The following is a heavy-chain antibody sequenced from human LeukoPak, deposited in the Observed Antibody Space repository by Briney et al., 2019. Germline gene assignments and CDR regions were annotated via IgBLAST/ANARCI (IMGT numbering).Heavy chain of an antibody. V-gene: IGHV5-51*01. D-gene: IGHD6-13*01. J-gene: IGHJ6*03. CDR2: IYPGDSDT. CDR3: ARHPIAAAGPYYYYYMDV. Sequence: GEFLKISCKGSGYSFTSYWIGWVRQMPGKGLEWMGIIYPGDSDTRYSPSFQGQVTISADKSISTAYLQWSSLKASDTAMYYCARHPIAAAGPYYYYYMDVWGKGTTVTVSS. CDR1: GYSFTSYW.